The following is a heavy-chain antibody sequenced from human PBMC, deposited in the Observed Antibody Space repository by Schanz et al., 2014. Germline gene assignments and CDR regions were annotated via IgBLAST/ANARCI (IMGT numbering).Heavy chain of an antibody. CDR2: ISHSGGSK. Sequence: QVQLVESGGGLVKPGGSLRLSCAASGFTFRDYYMSWIRQAPGKGLEWVSSISHSGGSKYYADSVKGRFTISRDNSKNTLYLQMNSLRAEDTAVYYCARDVEGYDGGGGGFDPWGQGTLVTVSS. V-gene: IGHV3-11*04. CDR3: ARDVEGYDGGGGGFDP. J-gene: IGHJ5*02. D-gene: IGHD2-21*01. CDR1: GFTFRDYY.